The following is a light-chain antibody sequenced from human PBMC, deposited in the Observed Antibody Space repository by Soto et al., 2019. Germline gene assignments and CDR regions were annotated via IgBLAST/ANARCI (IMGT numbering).Light chain of an antibody. CDR3: QQANSFPLT. Sequence: DIQMTQSPSTLSASVGDRVTIACRASQSINNWLAWYQQKPGKAPKLLIYKASTLQSGVPSRFSGSGSGTEFTLTISSLQPDDFATYFCQQANSFPLTFGGGTRVEI. V-gene: IGKV1-5*03. J-gene: IGKJ4*01. CDR2: KAS. CDR1: QSINNW.